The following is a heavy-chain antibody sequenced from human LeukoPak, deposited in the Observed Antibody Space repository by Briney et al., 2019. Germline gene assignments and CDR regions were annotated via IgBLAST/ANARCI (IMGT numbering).Heavy chain of an antibody. Sequence: SGPTLVNPTQTPTLTCTFSGFSLSTSGVGAGWIRQPPGKALEPLPLIYWDDDKRYSPSLKSRLTITKDTSKNQVVLTMTNMDPVDTATYYCARQLLWFGELFPPSDWGQGTLVTVSS. V-gene: IGHV2-5*02. D-gene: IGHD3-10*01. CDR2: IYWDDDK. J-gene: IGHJ4*02. CDR3: ARQLLWFGELFPPSD. CDR1: GFSLSTSGVG.